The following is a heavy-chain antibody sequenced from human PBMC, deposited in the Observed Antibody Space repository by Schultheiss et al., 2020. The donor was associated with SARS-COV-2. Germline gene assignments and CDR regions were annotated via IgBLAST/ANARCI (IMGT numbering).Heavy chain of an antibody. V-gene: IGHV4-59*08. CDR2: FYYSGNT. Sequence: SQTLSLTCSVSGGSIRSYYWSWIRQPPGKGLEWIGYFYYSGNTNYNPSLKSRVTFSVDTSKNQFSLKVTSVTAADTAVYYCARLHGDYFDRNWFDPWGQGILVTVSS. J-gene: IGHJ5*02. CDR3: ARLHGDYFDRNWFDP. CDR1: GGSIRSYY. D-gene: IGHD4-17*01.